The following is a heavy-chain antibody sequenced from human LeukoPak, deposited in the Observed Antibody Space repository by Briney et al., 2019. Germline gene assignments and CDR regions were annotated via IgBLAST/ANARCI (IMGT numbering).Heavy chain of an antibody. D-gene: IGHD6-13*01. V-gene: IGHV3-9*01. CDR2: ISWNSGSI. CDR3: ARQLVLDPFDY. Sequence: GRSLRLSCAASGFTFDDYAMHWVRQAPGKGLEWVSGISWNSGSIGYADSVKGRFTISRDNAKNSLYLQMNSLRAEDTALYYCARQLVLDPFDYWGQGTLVTVSS. CDR1: GFTFDDYA. J-gene: IGHJ4*02.